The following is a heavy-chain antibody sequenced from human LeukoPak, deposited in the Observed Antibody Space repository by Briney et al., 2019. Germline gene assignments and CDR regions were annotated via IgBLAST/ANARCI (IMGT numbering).Heavy chain of an antibody. J-gene: IGHJ4*02. Sequence: PSETLSLTCTVSGGSISSSSFYWDWIRQPPGKGLEWIGNIYYSGSTYYNPSLKSRVTISVDTSKNQFSLKLSSVTAADTAVYYCARDSYTSGRPFDYWGQGTLVTVSS. CDR2: IYYSGST. CDR1: GGSISSSSFY. D-gene: IGHD6-19*01. CDR3: ARDSYTSGRPFDY. V-gene: IGHV4-39*07.